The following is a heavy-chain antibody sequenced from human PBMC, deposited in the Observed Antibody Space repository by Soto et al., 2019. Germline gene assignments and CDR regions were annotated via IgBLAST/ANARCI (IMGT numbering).Heavy chain of an antibody. V-gene: IGHV1-2*02. D-gene: IGHD6-6*01. J-gene: IGHJ5*02. Sequence: ASVKVSCKASGYTFTGYYMHWVRQAPGQGLEWMGWINPNSGGTNYAQKFQGRVTMTRDTSISTAYMELSRLGSVDTAVYYCARATNPYSSSSGWFDPWGQGTLVTVSS. CDR1: GYTFTGYY. CDR3: ARATNPYSSSSGWFDP. CDR2: INPNSGGT.